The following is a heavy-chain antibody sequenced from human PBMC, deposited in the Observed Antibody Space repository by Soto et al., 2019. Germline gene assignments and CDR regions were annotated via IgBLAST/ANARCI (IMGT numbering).Heavy chain of an antibody. CDR3: ARALPADF. CDR1: GSSMTHFY. CDR2: IYYNGSP. V-gene: IGHV4-59*01. Sequence: SETLSLTCTVSGSSMTHFYWTWIRQPPGKGLEWIAYIYYNGSPDYNPSLKSRATMSLDTSKKQFSLRLTPVTAADTAVYYCARALPADFWGQGTLVTVSS. J-gene: IGHJ4*02.